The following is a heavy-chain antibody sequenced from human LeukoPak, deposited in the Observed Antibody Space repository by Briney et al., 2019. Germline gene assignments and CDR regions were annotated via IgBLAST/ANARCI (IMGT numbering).Heavy chain of an antibody. CDR2: ISGSGGST. CDR1: GFTFSSYA. Sequence: GGSLRLSCAASGFTFSSYAMSWVRQAPGKGLEWVSAISGSGGSTYYADSVKGRFTISRDDSKNTLYLQMNSLRAEDTAVYYCAKAIGYGDYSIDYWGQGTLVTVSS. CDR3: AKAIGYGDYSIDY. V-gene: IGHV3-23*01. D-gene: IGHD4-17*01. J-gene: IGHJ4*02.